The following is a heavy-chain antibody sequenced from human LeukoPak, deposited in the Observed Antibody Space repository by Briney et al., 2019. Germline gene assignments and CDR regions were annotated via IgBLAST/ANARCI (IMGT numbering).Heavy chain of an antibody. CDR3: ARIPVAGGTGY. J-gene: IGHJ4*02. CDR1: GGTFSSYA. D-gene: IGHD2-15*01. V-gene: IGHV1-69*04. CDR2: IIPILGIA. Sequence: SAKVSCKASGGTFSSYAISWVRQAPGQGLEWMGRIIPILGIANYAQKFQGRVTITADKSTSTAYMELSSLRSEDTAVYYCARIPVAGGTGYWGQGTLVTVSS.